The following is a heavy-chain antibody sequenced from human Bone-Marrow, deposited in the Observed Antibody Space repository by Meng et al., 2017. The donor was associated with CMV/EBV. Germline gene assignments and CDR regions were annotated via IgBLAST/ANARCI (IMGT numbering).Heavy chain of an antibody. D-gene: IGHD2-2*01. V-gene: IGHV1-69*04. CDR3: AREHAVVVPAATGGWFDP. Sequence: TFRGYTISWERQAPGQGLEWMGRIIPILGIANYAQKFQGRVTITADKSTSTAYMELSSLRSEDTAVYYCAREHAVVVPAATGGWFDPWGQGTLVTVSS. J-gene: IGHJ5*02. CDR1: TFRGYT. CDR2: IIPILGIA.